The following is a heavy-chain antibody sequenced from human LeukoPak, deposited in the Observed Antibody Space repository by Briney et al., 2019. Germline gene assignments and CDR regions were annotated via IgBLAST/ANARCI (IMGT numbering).Heavy chain of an antibody. J-gene: IGHJ4*02. CDR3: ARVPGAGYYKFDY. V-gene: IGHV3-74*01. CDR1: GFTFSSYW. D-gene: IGHD3-9*01. CDR2: INGDVTTT. Sequence: GGSLRLSCAASGFTFSSYWMHWVRQAPGKGLVWVSRINGDVTTTTYADSVKGRFTISRDNAKNTLYLQMNSLRAEDTAVYYCARVPGAGYYKFDYWGQGTLVTVSS.